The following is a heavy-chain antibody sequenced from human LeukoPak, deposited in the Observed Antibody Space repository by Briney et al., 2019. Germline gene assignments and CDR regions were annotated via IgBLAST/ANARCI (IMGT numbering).Heavy chain of an antibody. V-gene: IGHV1-18*01. CDR2: ISAYNGNT. Sequence: ASVKVSCKASGYTFTSYGISWVRQAPGQGLEWMGWISAYNGNTNYAQKLQGRVTMTTDTSTSTAYMELRSLRSDDTAVYYCARDPSVTVNDQTMGHGTNWFDPWGQGTLVTVSS. CDR3: ARDPSVTVNDQTMGHGTNWFDP. J-gene: IGHJ5*02. D-gene: IGHD4-17*01. CDR1: GYTFTSYG.